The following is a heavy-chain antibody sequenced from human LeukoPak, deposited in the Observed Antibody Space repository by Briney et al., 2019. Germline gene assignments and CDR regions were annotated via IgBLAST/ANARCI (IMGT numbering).Heavy chain of an antibody. D-gene: IGHD3-10*01. CDR1: GFTVSSNY. CDR3: ARDLLMVRGVIPY. Sequence: PGGSLRLSCAASGFTVSSNYMSWVRQAPGKGLEWVSFIYSGGSTYYADSVKGRFTISRDNSKNTLYLQMNSLRAEDTAVYYCARDLLMVRGVIPYWGQGTLVTVSS. CDR2: IYSGGST. V-gene: IGHV3-66*01. J-gene: IGHJ4*02.